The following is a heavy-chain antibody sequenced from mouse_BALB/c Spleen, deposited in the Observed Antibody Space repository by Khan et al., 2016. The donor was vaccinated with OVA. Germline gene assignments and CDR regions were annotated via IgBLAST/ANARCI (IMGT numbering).Heavy chain of an antibody. D-gene: IGHD2-10*01. J-gene: IGHJ3*02. CDR2: INTETGEP. Sequence: QIQLVQSGPELKKPGETVKISCKASGYTFTDYSMHWVKQAPGKGLKWMGWINTETGEPTYADDFKGRFAFSLETSANSAFLQLTNLKNEDTATYFCAPYYGNYGGFGYWGQGTLVTVSA. CDR1: GYTFTDYS. V-gene: IGHV9-2-1*01. CDR3: APYYGNYGGFGY.